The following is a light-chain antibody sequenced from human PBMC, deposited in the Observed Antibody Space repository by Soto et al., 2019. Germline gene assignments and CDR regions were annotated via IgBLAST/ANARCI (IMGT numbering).Light chain of an antibody. CDR2: DAS. V-gene: IGKV3-11*01. J-gene: IGKJ4*01. CDR1: QSVSSY. CDR3: QQRTNWPAT. Sequence: DIVLTQSPATLPLSPGERATLACRASQSVSSYLVWYQQKPGKAPRVLISDASNRDAGIPARFSGSGSWTDFTLTISSLQPEDCAVSYYQQRTNWPATFGGWTKVYIK.